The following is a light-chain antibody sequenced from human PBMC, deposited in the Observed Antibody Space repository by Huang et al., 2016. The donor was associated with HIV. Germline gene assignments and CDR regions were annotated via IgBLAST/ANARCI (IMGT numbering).Light chain of an antibody. CDR1: QDINSA. CDR3: QQFNGFSLT. Sequence: AIQLPQSPPSLSASAGDRVTINCRASQDINSALAWYQQKPGKAPKLLIYEASNLTSGVPSRFSGSGSGTDFTLSISSLQPEDFATYYCQQFNGFSLTFGGGTRVEIK. CDR2: EAS. V-gene: IGKV1-13*02. J-gene: IGKJ4*01.